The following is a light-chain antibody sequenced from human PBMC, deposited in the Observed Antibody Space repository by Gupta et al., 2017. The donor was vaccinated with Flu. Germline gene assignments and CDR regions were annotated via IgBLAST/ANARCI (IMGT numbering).Light chain of an antibody. J-gene: IGLJ2*01. CDR2: DDT. CDR1: NIVTRR. Sequence: GQTARITFEADNIVTRRVHWYMQKPGQAPVLVVFDDTDRPSGIPERFSGSNSDNTATLTIIGVEAGDEADYFCQLWDTSTSHLVCGGGTQLTVL. CDR3: QLWDTSTSHLV. V-gene: IGLV3-21*02.